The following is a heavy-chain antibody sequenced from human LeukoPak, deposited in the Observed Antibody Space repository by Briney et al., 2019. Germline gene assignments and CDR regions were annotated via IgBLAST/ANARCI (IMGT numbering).Heavy chain of an antibody. Sequence: QPGGSLRLSCAASGFTVSNNYMSWVRQAPGKGLEWVSIIYSAGTTYYADSVKGRFTISRDNSKNTLYLQMNSLRAEDTAVYYCAKDLRPDGINDFDHWGQGTLVTVSS. CDR1: GFTVSNNY. J-gene: IGHJ4*02. V-gene: IGHV3-53*01. CDR2: IYSAGTT. CDR3: AKDLRPDGINDFDH. D-gene: IGHD1-1*01.